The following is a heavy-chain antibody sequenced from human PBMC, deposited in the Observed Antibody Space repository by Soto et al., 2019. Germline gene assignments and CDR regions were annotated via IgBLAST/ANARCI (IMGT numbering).Heavy chain of an antibody. CDR2: IKEDESEE. CDR1: GFTFRSYW. Sequence: EVQLVESEGGLVQPGGSLRLSCAASGFTFRSYWMSWVRQAPGKGLEWVAYIKEDESEESYVESVKGRFTISRDNAKKSLYLQMNRLRVEDTAVYYCAGRRGEAWGQGPLVTVSS. D-gene: IGHD3-10*01. CDR3: AGRRGEA. J-gene: IGHJ5*02. V-gene: IGHV3-7*01.